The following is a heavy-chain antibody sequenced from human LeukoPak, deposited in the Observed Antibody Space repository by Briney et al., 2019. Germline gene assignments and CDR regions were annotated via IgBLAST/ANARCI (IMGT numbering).Heavy chain of an antibody. CDR2: ISDSGNT. CDR3: GRVAEAAAFDY. J-gene: IGHJ4*02. Sequence: GGSLRLSCAASGFTLTSYAMSWVRQAPGKGLEWVSAISDSGNTYHADSVKGRFTISRDNAKNSLYLQMNSLRAEDTAVYYCGRVAEAAAFDYWGRGILVTVSS. CDR1: GFTLTSYA. V-gene: IGHV3-23*01. D-gene: IGHD6-13*01.